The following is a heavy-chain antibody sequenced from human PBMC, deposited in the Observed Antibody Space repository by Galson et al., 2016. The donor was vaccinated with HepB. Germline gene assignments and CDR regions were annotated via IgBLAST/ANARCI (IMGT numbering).Heavy chain of an antibody. J-gene: IGHJ3*01. CDR2: ISGSGRTT. Sequence: SLRLSCAASGFNFNNYAMSWVRQAPGKGLEWVSAISGSGRTTKDADSVKGRFTISRDNSKKMLYLQMNSLRVEDTAVYYCVYEVIRGVVTVDDAFDLWGQGTLVAVSS. CDR3: VYEVIRGVVTVDDAFDL. CDR1: GFNFNNYA. V-gene: IGHV3-23*01. D-gene: IGHD3-10*01.